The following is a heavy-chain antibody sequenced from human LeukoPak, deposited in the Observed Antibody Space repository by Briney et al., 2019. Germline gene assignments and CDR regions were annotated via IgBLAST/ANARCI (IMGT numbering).Heavy chain of an antibody. CDR3: ASPRAERSTWYAVDY. V-gene: IGHV4-59*12. CDR1: GGSISSYY. J-gene: IGHJ4*02. CDR2: IYYSGST. Sequence: SETLSLTCTVSGGSISSYYWSWIRQPPGKGLEWIGYIYYSGSTNYNPSLKSRVTISVDKSKNQFSLKLSSVTAADTAVYYCASPRAERSTWYAVDYWGQGTLVTVSA. D-gene: IGHD6-13*01.